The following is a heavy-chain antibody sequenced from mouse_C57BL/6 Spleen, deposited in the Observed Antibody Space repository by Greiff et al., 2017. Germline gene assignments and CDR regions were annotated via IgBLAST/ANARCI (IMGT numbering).Heavy chain of an antibody. D-gene: IGHD1-1*02. CDR3: ARREDYAFSWFAY. CDR2: IDPSDSYT. Sequence: QVQLQQPGAELVKPGASVKLSCKASGYTFTSYWMQWVKQRPGQGLEWIGEIDPSDSYTNYNQKFKGKATLTVDTSSSTAYMQLSSLTSEDSAVYYWARREDYAFSWFAYWGQGTLVTVSA. CDR1: GYTFTSYW. J-gene: IGHJ3*01. V-gene: IGHV1-50*01.